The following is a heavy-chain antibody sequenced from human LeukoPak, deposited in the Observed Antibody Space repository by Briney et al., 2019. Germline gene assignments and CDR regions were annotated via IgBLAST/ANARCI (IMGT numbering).Heavy chain of an antibody. V-gene: IGHV4-38-2*02. CDR1: GYSISSGFY. CDR2: IYHSGST. Sequence: SETLSLTCTVSGYSISSGFYWGWIRQPPGKGLECIGSIYHSGSTYYNPSLKSRVTISVDTSRNQFSLNLSSVTAADTAMYYCARAVGTSRNFFDYWGQGTLVTVSS. CDR3: ARAVGTSRNFFDY. J-gene: IGHJ4*02. D-gene: IGHD4-23*01.